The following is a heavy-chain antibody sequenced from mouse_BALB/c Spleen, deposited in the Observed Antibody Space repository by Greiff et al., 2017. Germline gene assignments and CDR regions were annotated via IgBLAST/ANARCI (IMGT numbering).Heavy chain of an antibody. CDR2: ISSGGST. D-gene: IGHD1-1*01. J-gene: IGHJ2*01. CDR1: GFTFSSYA. Sequence: EVKLVESGGGLVKPGGSLKLSCAASGFTFSSYAMSWVRQTPEKRLEWVASISSGGSTYYPDSVKGRFTISRDNARNILYLQMSSLRSEDTAMYYCARGGSSSYIFDYWGQGTTLTVSS. CDR3: ARGGSSSYIFDY. V-gene: IGHV5-6-5*01.